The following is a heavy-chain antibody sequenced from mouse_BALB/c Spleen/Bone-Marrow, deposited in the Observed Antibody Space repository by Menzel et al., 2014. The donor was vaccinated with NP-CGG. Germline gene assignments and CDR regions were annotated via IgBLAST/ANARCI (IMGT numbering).Heavy chain of an antibody. CDR1: GFNIKDTY. D-gene: IGHD2-1*01. Sequence: SGAELVKPVASVKLSCTASGFNIKDTYMHWVKQRPEQGLEWIGRIDPANGDIIYDPKFQGKATITADTSSNTAYLQLSSLTSEDTAVYYCARGGNYGWLADWGQGTLVTVSA. V-gene: IGHV14-3*02. CDR3: ARGGNYGWLAD. J-gene: IGHJ3*01. CDR2: IDPANGDI.